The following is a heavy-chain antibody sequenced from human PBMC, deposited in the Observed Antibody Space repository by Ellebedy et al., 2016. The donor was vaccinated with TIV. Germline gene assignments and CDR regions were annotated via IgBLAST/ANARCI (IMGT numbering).Heavy chain of an antibody. J-gene: IGHJ5*02. CDR3: AREYRDCRGTSCYGWLDP. D-gene: IGHD2-2*01. CDR2: IYYSGST. CDR1: GDSVSNGDYF. V-gene: IGHV4-31*03. Sequence: MPSETLSLTCTVSGDSVSNGDYFWNWIRQHPGKGLEWIAYIYYSGSTYYNPSLKSRASISIDTSKNQFSLDLTSVTDADTAVYYCAREYRDCRGTSCYGWLDPWGQGTLVTVSS.